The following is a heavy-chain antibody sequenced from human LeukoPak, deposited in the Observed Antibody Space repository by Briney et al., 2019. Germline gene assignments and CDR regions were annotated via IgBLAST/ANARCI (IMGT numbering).Heavy chain of an antibody. V-gene: IGHV3-74*01. CDR2: INSDGSST. CDR3: ARDSSYCSSTSCYNYFDY. CDR1: GFTFSNYW. D-gene: IGHD2-2*02. Sequence: GWSLRLSCAASGFTFSNYWMHWVRKAPGKGLVWVSRINSDGSSTTYADSVKGRFTISRDNAKNTLYLQMNSLRAEDTAVYYCARDSSYCSSTSCYNYFDYWGQGNLVTVSS. J-gene: IGHJ4*02.